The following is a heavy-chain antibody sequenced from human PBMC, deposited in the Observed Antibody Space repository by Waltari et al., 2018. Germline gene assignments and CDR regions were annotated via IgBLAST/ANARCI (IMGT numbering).Heavy chain of an antibody. CDR1: GYSFTSYW. CDR2: ITPCDSDT. D-gene: IGHD3-22*01. CDR3: ARYYSSGYYSPFDY. V-gene: IGHV5-51*01. J-gene: IGHJ4*02. Sequence: EVQLVKSGAEVKKPGEYLKISWKGCGYSFTSYWSGWCRKMPGKGLEGMGHITPCDSDTRYSPSFQGQVTISADKSISPAYLQWSSLKASDTAMYYCARYYSSGYYSPFDYWGQGTLVTVSS.